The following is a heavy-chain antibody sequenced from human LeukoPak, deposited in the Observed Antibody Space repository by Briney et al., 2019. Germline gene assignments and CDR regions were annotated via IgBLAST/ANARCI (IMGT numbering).Heavy chain of an antibody. CDR1: GGSISSYY. CDR3: ARGQRSDAGWGLYCYYYYIDV. J-gene: IGHJ6*03. Sequence: SETLSLTCTVSGGSISSYYWSWIRQPPGKGLEWIGYIYYSGSTNYNPSLKSRVTISVDTSKNQFSLKLSSATAADTAVYYCARGQRSDAGWGLYCYYYYIDVWGKGTTVTVSS. CDR2: IYYSGST. V-gene: IGHV4-59*01. D-gene: IGHD3-10*01.